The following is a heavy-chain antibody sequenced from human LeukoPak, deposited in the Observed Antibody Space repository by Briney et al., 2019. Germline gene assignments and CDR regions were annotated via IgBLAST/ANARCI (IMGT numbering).Heavy chain of an antibody. Sequence: LSLTCAVSGGSISSGGYSWSWVRQAPGKGLEWVANVKQDGSEKYYVDSVKGRFTISRDNAKNSLYLQMNSLRAEDTAVYYCAREAHLIQLWLVSGYHGMDVWGQGTTVTVSS. D-gene: IGHD5-18*01. CDR2: VKQDGSEK. V-gene: IGHV3-7*01. CDR1: GGSISSGGYS. CDR3: AREAHLIQLWLVSGYHGMDV. J-gene: IGHJ6*02.